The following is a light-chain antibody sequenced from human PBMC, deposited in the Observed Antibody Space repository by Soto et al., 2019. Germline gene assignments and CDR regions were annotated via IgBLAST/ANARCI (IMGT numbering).Light chain of an antibody. Sequence: QTVVTQEPSFSVAPGGPVTLTCGLSSGSVSTSYYPSWYQQTPGQAPRTLIYSTNTRSSGVPDRFSGSILGNKAALTITGAQADDESDYYCVLYMGSGIWVFGGGTQLTVL. CDR2: STN. CDR3: VLYMGSGIWV. J-gene: IGLJ3*02. CDR1: SGSVSTSYY. V-gene: IGLV8-61*01.